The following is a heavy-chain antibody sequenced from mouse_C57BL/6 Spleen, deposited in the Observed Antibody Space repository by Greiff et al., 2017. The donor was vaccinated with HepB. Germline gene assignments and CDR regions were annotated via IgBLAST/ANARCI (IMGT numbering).Heavy chain of an antibody. CDR2: IDPSDSYT. Sequence: QVQLQQPGAELVKPGASVKLSCKASGYTFTSYWMQWVKQRPGQGLEWIGEIDPSDSYTNYNQKFKGKATLTLDPSSSTAYMQLSRLTSEDSAVYYCASYYYYGSSYVYFDYWGQGTTLTVSS. V-gene: IGHV1-50*01. J-gene: IGHJ2*01. CDR3: ASYYYYGSSYVYFDY. D-gene: IGHD1-1*01. CDR1: GYTFTSYW.